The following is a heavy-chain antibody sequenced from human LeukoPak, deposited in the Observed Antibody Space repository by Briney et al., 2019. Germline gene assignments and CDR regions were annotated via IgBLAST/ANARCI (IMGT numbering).Heavy chain of an antibody. CDR3: ASTYCTNGVCYKDDAFDI. Sequence: ASVKVSCKASGYTFTSYGISWVRQAPGQGLEWMGWISAYNGNTNYAQKLQGRVTMTTDTSTSTAYVELRSLRSDDTAVYYCASTYCTNGVCYKDDAFDIWGQGTMVTVSS. CDR2: ISAYNGNT. V-gene: IGHV1-18*01. J-gene: IGHJ3*02. D-gene: IGHD2-8*01. CDR1: GYTFTSYG.